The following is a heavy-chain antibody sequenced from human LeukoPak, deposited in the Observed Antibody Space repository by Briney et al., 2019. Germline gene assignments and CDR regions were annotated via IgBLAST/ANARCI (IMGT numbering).Heavy chain of an antibody. Sequence: ASVKVSCKVSGYTLTELSMHWVRQAPGKGLEWMGGFDPEDGETIYAQKFQGRVTMTEDTSTDTAYMELSSLRSEDTAVYYCASRGGYCSGGSCYAFDIWGQGTMVTVSS. CDR3: ASRGGYCSGGSCYAFDI. CDR1: GYTLTELS. V-gene: IGHV1-24*01. J-gene: IGHJ3*02. D-gene: IGHD2-15*01. CDR2: FDPEDGET.